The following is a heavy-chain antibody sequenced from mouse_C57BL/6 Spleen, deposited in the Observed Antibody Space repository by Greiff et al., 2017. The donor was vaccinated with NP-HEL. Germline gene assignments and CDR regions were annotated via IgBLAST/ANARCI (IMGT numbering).Heavy chain of an antibody. Sequence: QVQLQQPGAELVKPGASVKMSCKASGYTFTSYWITWVKQGPGQGLEWIGDIYPGSGSTNYNEKFKSKATLTVDTSSSTAYMQLSSLTSEDSAVYYCARYDLVYYYAMDYWGQGTSVTVSS. J-gene: IGHJ4*01. V-gene: IGHV1-55*01. CDR1: GYTFTSYW. CDR3: ARYDLVYYYAMDY. CDR2: IYPGSGST. D-gene: IGHD6-2*01.